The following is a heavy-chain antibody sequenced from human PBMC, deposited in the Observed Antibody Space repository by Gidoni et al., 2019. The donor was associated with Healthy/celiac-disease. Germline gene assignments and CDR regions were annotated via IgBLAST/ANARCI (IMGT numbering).Heavy chain of an antibody. CDR2: ISAYNGNT. Sequence: QVPLVQSGAEVKKPGASVQVSCKASGSTFTSYGISWVRQATGHGLAWMGWISAYNGNTNYAQKIQGRVTMTTDTSTSTAYMELRSLRSEDTAVYYCARDRGGGDLLREGDAFDIWGQGTMVTVSS. V-gene: IGHV1-18*01. D-gene: IGHD2-21*02. J-gene: IGHJ3*02. CDR1: GSTFTSYG. CDR3: ARDRGGGDLLREGDAFDI.